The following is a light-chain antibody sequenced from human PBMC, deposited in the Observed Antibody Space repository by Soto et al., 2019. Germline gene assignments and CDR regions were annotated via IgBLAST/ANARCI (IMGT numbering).Light chain of an antibody. CDR1: QSVSSN. J-gene: IGKJ1*01. CDR3: QQRSNWPPWT. V-gene: IGKV3-15*01. CDR2: GAS. Sequence: EIVMTQSPATLSVSPGDRATLSCRASQSVSSNLAWYQQKPGQAPRLLIYGASTRATGIPARFSGSGSGTEFTLTISSLQSEDFAVYYCQQRSNWPPWTFGQGTNVDI.